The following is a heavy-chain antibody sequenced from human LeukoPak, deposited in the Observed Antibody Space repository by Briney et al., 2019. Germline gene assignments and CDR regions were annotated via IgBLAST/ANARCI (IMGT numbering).Heavy chain of an antibody. Sequence: GGSLRLSCAASGFTFSSYGMHWVRQAPGKGLEWVAVISYDGSNKYYADSVKGRFTISRDNSKNTLYLQMNSLRAEDTAVYYCAKVYDILRGCYFDYWGQGTLVTVSS. CDR3: AKVYDILRGCYFDY. D-gene: IGHD3-9*01. V-gene: IGHV3-30*18. J-gene: IGHJ4*02. CDR1: GFTFSSYG. CDR2: ISYDGSNK.